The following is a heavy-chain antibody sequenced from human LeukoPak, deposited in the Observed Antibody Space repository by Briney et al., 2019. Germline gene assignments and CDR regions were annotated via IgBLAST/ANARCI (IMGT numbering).Heavy chain of an antibody. CDR3: ARDTGMATTMGDAFDI. Sequence: GGSLRLSCAASGFTVSSNYISWVRQAPGKGLEWVSVIYSGGSTYYADSVKGRFTISRDNSKNTLYLQMNSLRAEDTAVYYCARDTGMATTMGDAFDIWGQGTMVTVSA. J-gene: IGHJ3*02. D-gene: IGHD5-24*01. CDR1: GFTVSSNY. V-gene: IGHV3-53*01. CDR2: IYSGGST.